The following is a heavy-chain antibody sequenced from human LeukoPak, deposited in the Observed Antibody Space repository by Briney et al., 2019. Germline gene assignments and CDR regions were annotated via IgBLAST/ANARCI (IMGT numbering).Heavy chain of an antibody. CDR3: ARFEVPYSSSRNGRFDP. CDR1: GYTFTSYY. J-gene: IGHJ5*02. D-gene: IGHD6-13*01. CDR2: INPSGGST. V-gene: IGHV1-46*01. Sequence: ASVKVSCKASGYTFTSYYMHWVRQAPGQGLEWMGIINPSGGSTTYAQKFQGRVTMTRDTSTSTVYMELSSLRSEDTAIYYCARFEVPYSSSRNGRFDPWGQGTLATVSS.